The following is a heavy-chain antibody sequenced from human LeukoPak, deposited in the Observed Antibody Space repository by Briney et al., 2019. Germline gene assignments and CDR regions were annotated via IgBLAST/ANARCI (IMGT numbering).Heavy chain of an antibody. CDR3: ARDADYYGSGSYYNPSPYWFDP. CDR2: IIPIFGTA. V-gene: IGHV1-69*05. CDR1: GYTFISYY. D-gene: IGHD3-10*01. Sequence: ASVKVSCKASGYTFISYYLHWVRQAPGQGLEWMGGIIPIFGTANYAQKFQGRVTITTDESTSTAYMELSSLRSEDTAVYYCARDADYYGSGSYYNPSPYWFDPWGQGTLVTVSS. J-gene: IGHJ5*02.